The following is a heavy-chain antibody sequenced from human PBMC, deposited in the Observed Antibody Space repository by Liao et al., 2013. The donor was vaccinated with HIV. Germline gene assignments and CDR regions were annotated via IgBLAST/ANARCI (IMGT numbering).Heavy chain of an antibody. Sequence: QVQLQESGPGVVKPSETLSLTCSVSGGSISSYYWSWIRQPAGKGLEWIGRIYTSGNTNFNPSLKSRVTMSVDTSKNQFSLKLSSLTAADTAIYYCARAGGYYDFWSGSRTHGTFHIWGQGTMVSVSS. J-gene: IGHJ3*02. CDR2: IYTSGNT. CDR1: GGSISSYY. CDR3: ARAGGYYDFWSGSRTHGTFHI. V-gene: IGHV4-4*07. D-gene: IGHD3-3*01.